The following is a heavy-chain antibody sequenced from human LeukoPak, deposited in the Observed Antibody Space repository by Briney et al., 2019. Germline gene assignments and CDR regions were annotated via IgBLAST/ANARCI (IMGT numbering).Heavy chain of an antibody. CDR1: GGSISSYY. V-gene: IGHV4-59*01. CDR3: AREVEWLDY. Sequence: SETLSLTCTVSGGSISSYYWSWIRQPPGKGLEWIGYIYYSGSTNYNPSLKSRVTISVDTSKNQFSLKLSSATAADTAVYYCAREVEWLDYWGQGTLVTVSS. D-gene: IGHD3-3*01. CDR2: IYYSGST. J-gene: IGHJ4*02.